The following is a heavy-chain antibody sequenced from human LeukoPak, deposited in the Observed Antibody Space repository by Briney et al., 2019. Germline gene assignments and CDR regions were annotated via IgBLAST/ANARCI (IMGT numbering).Heavy chain of an antibody. V-gene: IGHV3-66*02. CDR2: LYSDDSA. CDR3: ARDPWQGSTTLH. D-gene: IGHD1-26*01. CDR1: GFSISSGY. Sequence: GGSLRLSCVASGFSISSGYMTWARQAPGKALEWVSLLYSDDSAYYPDSVEGRFTISRDNSKSTLHLQMDTLRTEDTAMYYCARDPWQGSTTLHWGQGIMVTVSS. J-gene: IGHJ4*02.